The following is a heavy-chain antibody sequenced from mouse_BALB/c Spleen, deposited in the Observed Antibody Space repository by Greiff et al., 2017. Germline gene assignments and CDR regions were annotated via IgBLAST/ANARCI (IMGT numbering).Heavy chain of an antibody. J-gene: IGHJ4*01. CDR3: ARDYRYGGDAMDY. CDR1: GFTFSSFG. CDR2: ISSGSSTI. D-gene: IGHD2-14*01. V-gene: IGHV5-17*02. Sequence: EVQGVESGGGLVQPGGSRKLSCAASGFTFSSFGMHWVRQAPEKGLEWVAYISSGSSTIYYADTVKGRFTISRDNPKNTLFLQMTSLRSEDTAMYYCARDYRYGGDAMDYWGQGTSVTVSS.